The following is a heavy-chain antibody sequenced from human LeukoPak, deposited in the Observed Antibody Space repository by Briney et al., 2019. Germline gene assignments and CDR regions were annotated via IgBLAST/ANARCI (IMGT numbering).Heavy chain of an antibody. CDR2: INHSGST. V-gene: IGHV4-34*01. CDR3: ASLPGDYGPRGVSY. Sequence: SETLSLTCAVYGGSFSGYYWSWIRQPPGKGLEWIGEINHSGSTNYNPSLKSQVTISVDTSKNQFSLKLSSVTAADTAVYYCASLPGDYGPRGVSYWGQGTLVTASS. D-gene: IGHD4-17*01. J-gene: IGHJ4*02. CDR1: GGSFSGYY.